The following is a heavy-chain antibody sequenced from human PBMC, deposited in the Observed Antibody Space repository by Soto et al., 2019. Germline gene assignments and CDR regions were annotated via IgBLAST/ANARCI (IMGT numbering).Heavy chain of an antibody. CDR1: GFPFSSYG. CDR3: AKDLVAAAGASEPYGMDV. J-gene: IGHJ6*02. V-gene: IGHV3-30*18. D-gene: IGHD6-13*01. Sequence: GGSLRLSCAASGFPFSSYGMHWVRQAPGKGLEWVALISYEGGHHYYADSVKGRFTISKDTSKNTLYLEMNNLRAEDSAVYYCAKDLVAAAGASEPYGMDVWGQGTTVTVSS. CDR2: ISYEGGHH.